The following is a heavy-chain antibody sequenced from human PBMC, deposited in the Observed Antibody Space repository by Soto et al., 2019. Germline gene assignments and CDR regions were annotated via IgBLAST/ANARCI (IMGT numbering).Heavy chain of an antibody. CDR1: GGSFGGYY. V-gene: IGHV4-34*01. J-gene: IGHJ6*02. D-gene: IGHD3-10*01. CDR3: ASIGGGFGEDYYYYGMDV. Sequence: SETLSLTCAVYGGSFGGYYWSWIRQPPGKGLGWIGEINHSGSTNYNPSLKSRVTISVDTSKNQFSLKLSSVTAADTAVYYCASIGGGFGEDYYYYGMDVWGQGTTVTVSS. CDR2: INHSGST.